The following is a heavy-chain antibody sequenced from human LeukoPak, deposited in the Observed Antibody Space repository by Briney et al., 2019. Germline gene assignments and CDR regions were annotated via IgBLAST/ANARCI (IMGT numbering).Heavy chain of an antibody. V-gene: IGHV1-69*05. D-gene: IGHD3-3*01. Sequence: SVKVSCKASGGTFSSYAISWVRQAPGQGLEWMGGIIPIFGTANYAQKFQGRVTITTDESTSTAYMELSSLRSEDTAVYYCACCYYDFWSGYHNPYYYMDVWGKGTTVTVSS. J-gene: IGHJ6*03. CDR3: ACCYYDFWSGYHNPYYYMDV. CDR1: GGTFSSYA. CDR2: IIPIFGTA.